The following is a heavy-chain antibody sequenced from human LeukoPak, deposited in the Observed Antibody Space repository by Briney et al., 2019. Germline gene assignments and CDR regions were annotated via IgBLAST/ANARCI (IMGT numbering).Heavy chain of an antibody. CDR1: GYTFTGYY. Sequence: ASVKVSCKASGYTFTGYYLHWLRQAPGQGLEWMGWINPNNGGTKYAQKFQDRFTMTRDTSISTVYMELTRLRSDDTAVYYCARDPAHYYYLDAWGRGTTVTVSS. V-gene: IGHV1-2*02. CDR2: INPNNGGT. CDR3: ARDPAHYYYLDA. J-gene: IGHJ6*03.